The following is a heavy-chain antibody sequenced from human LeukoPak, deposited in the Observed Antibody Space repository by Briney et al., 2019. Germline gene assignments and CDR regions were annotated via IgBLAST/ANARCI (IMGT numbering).Heavy chain of an antibody. Sequence: TGGSLRLSCVASGFTFADHAMHWVRRAPGQGLEWVTGINWNNGGIVYAASVRGRFTVSRDNAKNTLYLQMNRLGPEDTAFYYCARDDYDTLGYNFHYWGQGTLVTVSS. J-gene: IGHJ4*02. CDR2: INWNNGGI. V-gene: IGHV3-9*01. CDR3: ARDDYDTLGYNFHY. D-gene: IGHD3-9*01. CDR1: GFTFADHA.